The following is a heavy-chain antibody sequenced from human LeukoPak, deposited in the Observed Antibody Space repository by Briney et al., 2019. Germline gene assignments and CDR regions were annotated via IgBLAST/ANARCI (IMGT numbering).Heavy chain of an antibody. Sequence: ASVKVSCKASGGTFSSYAISWVRQAPGQGLEWMGGIIPIFGTANYAQKFQGRVTITADESTSTAYMELSSLRSEDTAVYYCAMTPYGDYEYFQHWGQGTLVTVSS. J-gene: IGHJ1*01. CDR3: AMTPYGDYEYFQH. CDR1: GGTFSSYA. V-gene: IGHV1-69*13. D-gene: IGHD4-17*01. CDR2: IIPIFGTA.